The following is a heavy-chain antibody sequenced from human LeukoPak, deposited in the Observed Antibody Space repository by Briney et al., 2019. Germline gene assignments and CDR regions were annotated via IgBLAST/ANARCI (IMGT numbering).Heavy chain of an antibody. V-gene: IGHV3-23*01. CDR1: GFTFSSYA. Sequence: GGSLRLSCAASGFTFSSYAMSWVRQAPGKELEWVSAISGSGGSTYYADSVKGRFTISRDNSKNTLYLQMNSLRAEDTAVYYCARDRVGATTNFDYWGQGTLVTVSS. J-gene: IGHJ4*02. D-gene: IGHD1-26*01. CDR2: ISGSGGST. CDR3: ARDRVGATTNFDY.